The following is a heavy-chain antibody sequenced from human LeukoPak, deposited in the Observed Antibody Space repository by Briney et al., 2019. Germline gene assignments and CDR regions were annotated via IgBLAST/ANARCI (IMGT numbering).Heavy chain of an antibody. D-gene: IGHD3-3*01. CDR2: INGNGGST. CDR3: AGGARYDFRSGSLDS. Sequence: PGGSLRLACAASGFTFSNYAMSWVRQAPGKGLEWVSGINGNGGSTYNADSVKGRFTISRDNSKNTLYLQMNSLRAEDTAVYYCAGGARYDFRSGSLDSWGQGTLVTLSS. V-gene: IGHV3-23*01. J-gene: IGHJ4*02. CDR1: GFTFSNYA.